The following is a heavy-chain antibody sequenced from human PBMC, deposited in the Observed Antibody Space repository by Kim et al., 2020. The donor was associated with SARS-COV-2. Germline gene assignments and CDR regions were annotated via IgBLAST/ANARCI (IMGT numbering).Heavy chain of an antibody. D-gene: IGHD4-17*01. CDR3: SRHSGKHGDRGFDN. V-gene: IGHV3-73*01. J-gene: IGHJ4*02. CDR1: GFTFSASA. CDR2: IRSKPNNYAP. Sequence: GGSLRLSCAASGFTFSASALHWVRQASGTGLEWVGRIRSKPNNYAPSYAASVTGRFTISRDDSTNTVYLQMDSLKTDDTAVYFCSRHSGKHGDRGFDNWGPRTIVCVYS.